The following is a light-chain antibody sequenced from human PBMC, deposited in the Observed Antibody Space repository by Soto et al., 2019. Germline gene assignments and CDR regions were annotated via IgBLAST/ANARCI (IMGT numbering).Light chain of an antibody. CDR3: QQSGSSPWT. CDR1: QSVSSYY. J-gene: IGKJ1*01. Sequence: EIVLTQSPGTLSLSPGEKATLSCRASQSVSSYYLAWFQQKPGQAPRLLIYAASTRASGIPDRFSGSGSGTDFTLNISRLEPEDFAVYYCQQSGSSPWTFGQGTKVDIK. CDR2: AAS. V-gene: IGKV3-20*01.